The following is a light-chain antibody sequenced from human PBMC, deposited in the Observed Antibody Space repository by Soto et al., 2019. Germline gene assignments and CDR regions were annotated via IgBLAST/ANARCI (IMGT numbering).Light chain of an antibody. J-gene: IGKJ1*01. CDR3: QQRSNWPRGT. CDR1: QSVSSY. V-gene: IGKV3-11*01. CDR2: DAS. Sequence: EIVLTQSPATLSLSPGERATLSCRASQSVSSYLAWYQQKPGQAPSLLIYDASNRATGIPARFSGSGSGTDFTLTLSSLEPEDFAVYYCQQRSNWPRGTFGQGTKV.